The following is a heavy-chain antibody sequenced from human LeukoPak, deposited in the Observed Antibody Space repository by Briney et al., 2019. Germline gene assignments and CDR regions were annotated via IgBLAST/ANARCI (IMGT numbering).Heavy chain of an antibody. Sequence: GGSRRLSCAASGFTFTTYWMHWVRQAPGKGLVWVSHINSDGSITSYADSVKGRFTISRDNAKNTLYLQMNSLRAEDTAVYYCARDAVDTANAVWGQGTTVTVSS. CDR2: INSDGSIT. J-gene: IGHJ6*02. CDR3: ARDAVDTANAV. CDR1: GFTFTTYW. V-gene: IGHV3-74*01. D-gene: IGHD5-18*01.